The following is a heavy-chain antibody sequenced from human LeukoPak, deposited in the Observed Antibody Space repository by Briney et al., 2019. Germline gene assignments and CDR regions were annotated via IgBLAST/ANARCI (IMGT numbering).Heavy chain of an antibody. V-gene: IGHV3-21*01. CDR2: ISSSSSYI. Sequence: PGGSLRLSCAASGFTFSSYSMNWVRQAPGKGLEWVSSISSSSSYIYYADSVKGRFTISRDNAKNSLYLQMNSLRAEDTAVYYCARDLAYYDSSGSSSGAPWGQGTLVTVSS. J-gene: IGHJ5*02. CDR1: GFTFSSYS. CDR3: ARDLAYYDSSGSSSGAP. D-gene: IGHD3-22*01.